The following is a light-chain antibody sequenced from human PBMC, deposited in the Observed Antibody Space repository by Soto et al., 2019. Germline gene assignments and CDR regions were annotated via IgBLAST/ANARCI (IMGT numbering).Light chain of an antibody. CDR3: QQYGTSPQIT. Sequence: EIFMTQSPATLSVSRWEIATLSCRASQSVSSNLAWYQQKPGQAPRLLIYGASSRATGIPDRFSGSGSGTDFTLTISRLEPEDFAVYYCQQYGTSPQITFGQGTRLEIK. J-gene: IGKJ5*01. CDR1: QSVSSN. V-gene: IGKV3-20*01. CDR2: GAS.